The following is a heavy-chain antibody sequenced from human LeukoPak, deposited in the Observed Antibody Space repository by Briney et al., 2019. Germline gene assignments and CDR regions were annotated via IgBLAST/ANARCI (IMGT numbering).Heavy chain of an antibody. V-gene: IGHV3-15*07. J-gene: IGHJ4*02. CDR2: IKSKADGETI. CDR1: GFTFTNAW. CDR3: STLTSRGLSDS. D-gene: IGHD1-20*01. Sequence: GGSLRFSCAASGFTFTNAWMNWVRQAPGKGLEWVGRIKSKADGETIDYAAPVKGRFTFSRDDSKNMLYLQMNSLKSEDTAVYYCSTLTSRGLSDSWGQGTLVTVSS.